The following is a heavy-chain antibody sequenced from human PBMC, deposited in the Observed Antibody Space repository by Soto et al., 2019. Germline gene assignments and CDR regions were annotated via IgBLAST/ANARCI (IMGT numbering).Heavy chain of an antibody. V-gene: IGHV3-15*01. CDR3: TTDSQYYDSSGYPISSFDY. CDR2: IKSKTDGGTT. Sequence: EVQLVESGGGLVKPGGSLRLSCAASGFTFSNAWMSWVRQAPGKGLEWVGRIKSKTDGGTTDYAAPVKGRFTISRDDSKNTLYLQMNSLKTEDTAVYYCTTDSQYYDSSGYPISSFDYWGQGTLVTVSS. D-gene: IGHD3-22*01. CDR1: GFTFSNAW. J-gene: IGHJ4*02.